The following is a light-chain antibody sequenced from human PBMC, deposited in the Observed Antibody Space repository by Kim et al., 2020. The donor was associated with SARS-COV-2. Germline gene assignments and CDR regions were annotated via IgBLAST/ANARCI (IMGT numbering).Light chain of an antibody. CDR2: DVS. CDR3: CSYAGSNVV. CDR1: SSDVGGYNY. J-gene: IGLJ2*01. Sequence: PGRSVTISCTGTSSDVGGYNYVSWYQQHPGKAPKLMIYDVSKRPSGVPDRFSGSKSGNTASLTISGLQAEDEADYYCCSYAGSNVVFGRGTQLTVL. V-gene: IGLV2-11*01.